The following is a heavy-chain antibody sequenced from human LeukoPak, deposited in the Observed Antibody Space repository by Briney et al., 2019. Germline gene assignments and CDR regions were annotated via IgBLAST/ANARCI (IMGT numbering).Heavy chain of an antibody. D-gene: IGHD6-19*01. V-gene: IGHV1-2*06. Sequence: ASVKVSCKASGYTFTGYYMHWVRQAPGQWLEWMGRINPNSGGTNYAQKFQGRVTMTRDTSISTAYMELSRLRSDDTAVYYCARDPNNSSGWFVDYWGQGTLVTVSS. CDR3: ARDPNNSSGWFVDY. CDR2: INPNSGGT. CDR1: GYTFTGYY. J-gene: IGHJ4*02.